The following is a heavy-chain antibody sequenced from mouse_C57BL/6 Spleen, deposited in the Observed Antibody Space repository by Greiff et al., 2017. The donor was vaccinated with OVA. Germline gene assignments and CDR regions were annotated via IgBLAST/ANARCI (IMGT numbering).Heavy chain of an antibody. CDR3: ARVRDGWFAY. D-gene: IGHD2-2*01. J-gene: IGHJ3*01. Sequence: QVQLQQPGAELVKPGASVKLSCKASGYTFTSYWMQWVKQRPGQGLEWIGEIDPSDSYTNYNQKFKGKATLTVDTSSSTAYMKLSSLTTEDSAVYYCARVRDGWFAYWGQGTLVTVSA. CDR1: GYTFTSYW. CDR2: IDPSDSYT. V-gene: IGHV1-50*01.